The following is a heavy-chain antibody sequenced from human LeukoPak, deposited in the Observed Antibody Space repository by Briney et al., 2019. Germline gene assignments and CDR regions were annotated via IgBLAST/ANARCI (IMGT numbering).Heavy chain of an antibody. CDR1: GFTVSSNY. CDR2: IYSGGDT. D-gene: IGHD3-10*01. CDR3: ARVSVVRGVSDAFDI. J-gene: IGHJ3*02. V-gene: IGHV3-53*01. Sequence: GGSLRLSCAASGFTVSSNYIGWVRQAPGKGLEWLSIIYSGGDTYYADPVKGRFNISRDSSKNTVHLQMDSLRAEDTALYHCARVSVVRGVSDAFDIWGQGTMVTVSS.